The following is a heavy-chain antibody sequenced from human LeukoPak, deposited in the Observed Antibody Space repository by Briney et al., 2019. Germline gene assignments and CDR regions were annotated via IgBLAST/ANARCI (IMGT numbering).Heavy chain of an antibody. CDR3: ARHPYSSSSEWFDP. D-gene: IGHD6-6*01. V-gene: IGHV4-39*01. J-gene: IGHJ5*02. CDR2: IHYSGST. Sequence: SETLSLTCTVSGGSISSSSYYWGWIRQPPGKGLEWIGSIHYSGSTYYNPSLKSRVTISVDTSKNQFSLKLSSVTAADTAVYYCARHPYSSSSEWFDPWGQGTLVTVSS. CDR1: GGSISSSSYY.